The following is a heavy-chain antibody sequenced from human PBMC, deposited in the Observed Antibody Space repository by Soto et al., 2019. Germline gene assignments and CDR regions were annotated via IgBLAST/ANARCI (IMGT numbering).Heavy chain of an antibody. CDR2: ISGSGAGA. D-gene: IGHD2-8*02. CDR3: ARSLGGCAGQPYWYGMDV. J-gene: IGHJ6*02. CDR1: EFTFSDYA. Sequence: EVPVLESAGGLVQPGGSLRLTCAASEFTFSDYAMNWVRQAPGKGLEWVSGISGSGAGAYYADSVRGRFTISRDNPKNPLYLQTNGLRAEATDVYYWARSLGGCAGQPYWYGMDVWGQGTTVTVSS. V-gene: IGHV3-23*01.